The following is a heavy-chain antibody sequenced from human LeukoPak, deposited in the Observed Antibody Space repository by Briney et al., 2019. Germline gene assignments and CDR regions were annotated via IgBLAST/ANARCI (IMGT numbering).Heavy chain of an antibody. D-gene: IGHD1-26*01. CDR1: GFTVSSNY. V-gene: IGHV3-66*01. CDR2: IYSAGNI. CDR3: ARGGRMNWFDP. Sequence: GGSLRLSCAASGFTVSSNYMSWVRQAPGRGLGWVSVIYSAGNIYYADSVKDRFIISRDNSKNTLILQMNSLRAEDTAVYYCARGGRMNWFDPWGQGTLVTVSS. J-gene: IGHJ5*02.